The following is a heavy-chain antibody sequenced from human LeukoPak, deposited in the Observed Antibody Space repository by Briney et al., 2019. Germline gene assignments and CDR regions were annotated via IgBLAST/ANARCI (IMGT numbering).Heavy chain of an antibody. CDR1: GFTFSDYY. V-gene: IGHV3-11*04. D-gene: IGHD3-3*01. CDR3: ARASSSGITIFGVVTGFDY. CDR2: ISSSGSTI. J-gene: IGHJ4*02. Sequence: GGSLRLSCAASGFTFSDYYMSWVRQAPGKGLEWVSYISSSGSTIYYADSVKGRFTISRDNAKNSLYLQMNSLRAEDTAVYYCARASSSGITIFGVVTGFDYWGQGTLVTVSS.